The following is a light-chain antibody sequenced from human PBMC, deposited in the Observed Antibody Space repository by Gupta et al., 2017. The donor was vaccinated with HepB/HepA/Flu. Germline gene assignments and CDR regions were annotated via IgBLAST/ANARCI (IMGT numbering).Light chain of an antibody. Sequence: IHMTQSPSSLSASVGDRVTITCRASQRISSYLTWYQQKPGKAPKLLIYAASSVQSGVPSRFSGSGSGTDFTLTISRLQPEDFATYYCQQTNSTPWTFGQGTKVEIK. V-gene: IGKV1-39*01. J-gene: IGKJ1*01. CDR2: AAS. CDR1: QRISSY. CDR3: QQTNSTPWT.